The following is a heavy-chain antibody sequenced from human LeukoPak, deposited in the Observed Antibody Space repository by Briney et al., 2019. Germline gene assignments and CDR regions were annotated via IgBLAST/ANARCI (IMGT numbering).Heavy chain of an antibody. CDR3: AKSKPTTIFGVVHR. CDR1: GFTFSSYG. D-gene: IGHD3-3*01. CDR2: IRYDGSNK. Sequence: GGSLRLSCAASGFTFSSYGMHWVRQAPGKGLEWVAFIRYDGSNKYYADSVKGRFTISRDNSKNTLYLQMNGLRAEDTAVYYCAKSKPTTIFGVVHRWGQGTLVTVSS. V-gene: IGHV3-30*02. J-gene: IGHJ4*02.